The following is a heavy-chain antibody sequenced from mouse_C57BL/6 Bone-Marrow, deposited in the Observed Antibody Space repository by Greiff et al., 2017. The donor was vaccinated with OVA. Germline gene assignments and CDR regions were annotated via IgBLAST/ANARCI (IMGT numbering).Heavy chain of an antibody. CDR3: ARLGWLLQWYFDV. CDR1: GYTFTDYN. V-gene: IGHV1-18*01. CDR2: INPNNGGT. D-gene: IGHD2-3*01. Sequence: DVHLQQSGPELVKPGASVKIPCKASGYTFTDYNMDWVKQSHGKSLEWIGDINPNNGGTIYNQKFKGKATLTVDKSSSTAYMELRSLTSEDTAVYYCARLGWLLQWYFDVWGTGTTVTVSS. J-gene: IGHJ1*03.